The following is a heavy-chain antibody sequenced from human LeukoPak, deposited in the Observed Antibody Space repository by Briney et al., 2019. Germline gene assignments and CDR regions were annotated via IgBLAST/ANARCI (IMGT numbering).Heavy chain of an antibody. J-gene: IGHJ5*02. Sequence: SDTLSLTCTVSGGSISSYYWSWIRQPPGKGLEWIGYIYYSGSTNYNPSLKSRVTISVDTSKNQFSLKLSSVTAADTAVYYCARSHGVIITYNWFDPWGQGTLVTVSS. V-gene: IGHV4-59*07. D-gene: IGHD3-9*01. CDR2: IYYSGST. CDR1: GGSISSYY. CDR3: ARSHGVIITYNWFDP.